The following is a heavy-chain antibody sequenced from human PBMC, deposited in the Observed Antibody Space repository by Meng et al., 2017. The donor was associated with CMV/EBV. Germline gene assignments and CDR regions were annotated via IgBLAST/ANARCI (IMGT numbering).Heavy chain of an antibody. Sequence: EVQLVESGGXLVKPGGSLRLSCAASGFTFSSYSMNWVRQAPGKGLEWVSSISSSSSYIYYADSVKGRFTISRDNAKNSLYLQMNSLRAEDTAVYYCAKSLREGARGFDDWGQGTLGTVSS. V-gene: IGHV3-21*01. CDR2: ISSSSSYI. D-gene: IGHD1-26*01. CDR3: AKSLREGARGFDD. J-gene: IGHJ4*02. CDR1: GFTFSSYS.